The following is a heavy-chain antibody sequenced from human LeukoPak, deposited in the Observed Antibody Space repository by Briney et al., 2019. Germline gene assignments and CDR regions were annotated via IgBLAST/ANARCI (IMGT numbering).Heavy chain of an antibody. CDR3: ARVVVKFDSSGTDAFDI. CDR1: GFTVSSNY. CDR2: IYSGGDT. V-gene: IGHV3-66*01. Sequence: QTGGSLRLSCAASGFTVSSNYMSWVRQAPGKGLEWVSIIYSGGDTYYSDSDSVKGRFTISRDNSKNTLYLQMNSLRAEDTAVYYCARVVVKFDSSGTDAFDIWGQGTMVTVST. J-gene: IGHJ3*02. D-gene: IGHD3-22*01.